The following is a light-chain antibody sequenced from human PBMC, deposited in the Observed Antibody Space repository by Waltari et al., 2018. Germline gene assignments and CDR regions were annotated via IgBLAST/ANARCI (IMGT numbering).Light chain of an antibody. Sequence: DIQLTQSPSFLSASVGDRVTITCRASQGISSYLAWYQQKPGKAPKLLIYAASTLQSGVPSRFSGSGSGTKFTLTISSLQPEDFVSYYCQQHDSYPLTFGGGTKVEIK. CDR3: QQHDSYPLT. V-gene: IGKV1-9*01. CDR1: QGISSY. CDR2: AAS. J-gene: IGKJ4*01.